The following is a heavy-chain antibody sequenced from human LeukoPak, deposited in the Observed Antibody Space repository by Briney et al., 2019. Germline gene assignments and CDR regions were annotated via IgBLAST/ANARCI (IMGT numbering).Heavy chain of an antibody. J-gene: IGHJ3*02. CDR3: ARAMVVRDAFDI. Sequence: GGSLRLSCAASGFTFSSYWMSWVRQAPGKGLEWVAVISYDGSNKYYADSVKGRFTISRDNSKNTLYLQMNSLRAEDTAVYYCARAMVVRDAFDIWGQGTMVTVSS. V-gene: IGHV3-30*03. D-gene: IGHD2-15*01. CDR1: GFTFSSYW. CDR2: ISYDGSNK.